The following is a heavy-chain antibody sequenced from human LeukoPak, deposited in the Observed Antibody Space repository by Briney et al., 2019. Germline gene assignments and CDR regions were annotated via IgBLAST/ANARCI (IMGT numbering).Heavy chain of an antibody. CDR1: GGSISSYY. D-gene: IGHD3-10*01. J-gene: IGHJ6*03. CDR2: IYYSGST. Sequence: KPSETLSLTCTVSGGSISSYYWGWIRQPPGKGLEWIGSIYYSGSTYYNPSLKSRVTISVDTSKNQCSLKLSYVTAADTAVDYCASFRAEGRSYYYYYMDVGGKGTTVTVSS. CDR3: ASFRAEGRSYYYYYMDV. V-gene: IGHV4-39*07.